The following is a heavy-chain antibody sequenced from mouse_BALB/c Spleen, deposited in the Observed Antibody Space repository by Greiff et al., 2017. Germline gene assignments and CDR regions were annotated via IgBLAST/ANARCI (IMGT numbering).Heavy chain of an antibody. D-gene: IGHD2-3*01. CDR3: ARDDGYSSFAY. CDR2: IDPANGNT. Sequence: DVQLQQSGAELVKPGASVKLSCTASGFNIKDTYMHWVKQRPEQGLEWIGRIDPANGNTKYDPKFQGKATITADTSSNTAYLQLSSLTSEDTAVYYCARDDGYSSFAYWGQGTLVTVSA. J-gene: IGHJ3*01. V-gene: IGHV14-3*02. CDR1: GFNIKDTY.